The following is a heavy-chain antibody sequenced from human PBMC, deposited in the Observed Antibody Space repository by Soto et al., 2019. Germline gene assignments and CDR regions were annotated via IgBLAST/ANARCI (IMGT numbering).Heavy chain of an antibody. J-gene: IGHJ4*01. CDR3: ARQGSY. CDR1: GVSIIDTSYY. Sequence: KPSETLSLTCNVSGVSIIDTSYYWGWIRQPPGKGLEWIWTIYFNGNTFYNPSLKSRLTISVDTSKNQISLRLTSVTAADTAVYYCARQGSYWGHGTLVTVSS. CDR2: IYFNGNT. V-gene: IGHV4-39*01.